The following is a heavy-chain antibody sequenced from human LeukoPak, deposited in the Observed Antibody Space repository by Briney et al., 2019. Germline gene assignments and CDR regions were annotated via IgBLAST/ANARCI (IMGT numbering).Heavy chain of an antibody. V-gene: IGHV3-74*01. J-gene: IGHJ4*02. D-gene: IGHD3-22*01. Sequence: GGSLRLSCAASGFTFSSYWMHWVRQAPGKGLVWVSRINSDGSSTSYADSVKGRFTISRDNAKNTLYLQMNSLRAEDTAVYYCARNYYDSSGYSYYFDYWGQGTLVTVSS. CDR1: GFTFSSYW. CDR2: INSDGSST. CDR3: ARNYYDSSGYSYYFDY.